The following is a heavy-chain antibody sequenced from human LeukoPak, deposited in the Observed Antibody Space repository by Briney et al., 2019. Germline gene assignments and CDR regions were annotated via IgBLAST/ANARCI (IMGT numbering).Heavy chain of an antibody. J-gene: IGHJ6*03. V-gene: IGHV3-11*01. Sequence: GGSLRLSCAASGFTFSSYNMRWIRQAPGKGLEWVSSISRSGSTKYYADSVKGRFTISRDNAKNSLYLQMNSLRAEDTAVYYCATVLRYCSGGNCYSGRLGYMDVWEKGTTVTISS. D-gene: IGHD2-15*01. CDR1: GFTFSSYN. CDR3: ATVLRYCSGGNCYSGRLGYMDV. CDR2: ISRSGSTK.